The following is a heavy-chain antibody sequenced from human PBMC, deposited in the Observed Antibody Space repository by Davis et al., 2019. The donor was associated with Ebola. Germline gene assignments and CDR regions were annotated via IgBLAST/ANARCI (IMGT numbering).Heavy chain of an antibody. Sequence: PSETLSLTCTVSGASISSYYWSWIRQPPGKGLEWIGYISYSGSTTYNSSLKRRATISVDTSKRQFSLKLSSVTAADTAVYYCARDWIAWYDFWSGSPLYYYGMDVWGQGTTVTVSS. CDR2: ISYSGST. D-gene: IGHD3-3*01. CDR1: GASISSYY. J-gene: IGHJ6*02. CDR3: ARDWIAWYDFWSGSPLYYYGMDV. V-gene: IGHV4-59*12.